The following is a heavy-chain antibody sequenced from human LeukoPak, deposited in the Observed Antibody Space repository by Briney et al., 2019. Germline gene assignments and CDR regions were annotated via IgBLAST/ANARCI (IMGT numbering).Heavy chain of an antibody. J-gene: IGHJ4*02. D-gene: IGHD1-1*01. V-gene: IGHV3-7*01. CDR2: IKQDASER. CDR1: GFTFSSYW. Sequence: GGSLRLSCAASGFTFSSYWMTWVRQAPGKGLEWVANIKQDASERYYVDSVKGRFTISRDNAKNSLYLQMNSLTAEDTAVYYCATPTAGTWHFDYWGQGTLVTVSS. CDR3: ATPTAGTWHFDY.